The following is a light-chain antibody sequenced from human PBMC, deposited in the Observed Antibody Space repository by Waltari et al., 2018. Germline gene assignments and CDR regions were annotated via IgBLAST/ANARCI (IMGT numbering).Light chain of an antibody. CDR3: QQYNNWPPV. V-gene: IGKV3-15*01. J-gene: IGKJ2*01. CDR2: NAA. Sequence: EVVMAQSPATLSVSTGERATLSCRASQSLSTNLAWYQQKPGQAPRVLIYNAAIRATGIPARFSGSGSGTEFTLTISSLQSEDFAIYYCQQYNNWPPVFGQGTKLEIK. CDR1: QSLSTN.